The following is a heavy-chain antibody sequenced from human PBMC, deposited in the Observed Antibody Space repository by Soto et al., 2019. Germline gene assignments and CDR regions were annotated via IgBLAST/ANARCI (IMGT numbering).Heavy chain of an antibody. V-gene: IGHV1-18*01. Sequence: ASVKVSCKASGYTFTSYGISWVRQAPGQGLEWMGWISAYNGNTNYAQKLQGRVTMTTDTSTSTAYMELRSLRSDDTAVYYCARADLTLSSGWYIGTYYFDYWCQGTLVTVSS. CDR1: GYTFTSYG. CDR2: ISAYNGNT. D-gene: IGHD6-19*01. J-gene: IGHJ4*02. CDR3: ARADLTLSSGWYIGTYYFDY.